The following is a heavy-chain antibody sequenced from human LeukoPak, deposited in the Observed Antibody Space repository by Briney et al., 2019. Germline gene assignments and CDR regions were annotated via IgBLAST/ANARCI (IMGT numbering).Heavy chain of an antibody. CDR1: GGSFSGYY. D-gene: IGHD1-26*01. V-gene: IGHV4-34*01. Sequence: PSETLSLTCAVYGGSFSGYYWSRIRQPPGKGLEWIGEINHSGSTNYNPSLMSRVTISVDTSKNQFSLKLSSVTAADTAVYYCARRPFVGAYFDPWGQGTLVTVSS. CDR3: ARRPFVGAYFDP. CDR2: INHSGST. J-gene: IGHJ5*02.